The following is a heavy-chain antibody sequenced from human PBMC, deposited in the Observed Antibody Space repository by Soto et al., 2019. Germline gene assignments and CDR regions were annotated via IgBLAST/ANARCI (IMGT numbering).Heavy chain of an antibody. CDR3: ARTVGAAYYFDF. CDR1: GDSMTKYY. D-gene: IGHD1-26*01. V-gene: IGHV4-4*07. CDR2: VYMSGST. J-gene: IGHJ4*02. Sequence: QVQLQESGPGLVKPSETLSLTCTVSGDSMTKYYWSWIRQPAGKGLEWIGRVYMSGSTNYNPSLKSRVTMSIDTSNNHFSLDLTSVTAADMAVYFCARTVGAAYYFDFWGLGALVTVSS.